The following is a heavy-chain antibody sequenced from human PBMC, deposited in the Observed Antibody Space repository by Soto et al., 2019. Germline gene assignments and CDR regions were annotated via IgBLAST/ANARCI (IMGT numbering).Heavy chain of an antibody. J-gene: IGHJ5*02. Sequence: SETLSLTCTVSGGSISSGDYYWSWIRQPPGKGLEWIGYVYYSGSTYSNPSLKSRVIISVDTSKNQFSLKLSSVTAADTAVYCCVREWRDNYGAFYNWFDPWGLGILVTVSS. CDR3: VREWRDNYGAFYNWFDP. D-gene: IGHD4-17*01. CDR1: GGSISSGDYY. V-gene: IGHV4-30-4*01. CDR2: VYYSGST.